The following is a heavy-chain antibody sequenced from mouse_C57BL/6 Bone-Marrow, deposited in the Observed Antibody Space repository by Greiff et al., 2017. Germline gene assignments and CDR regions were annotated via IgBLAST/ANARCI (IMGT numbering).Heavy chain of an antibody. J-gene: IGHJ3*01. CDR3: KRGMLWCAY. Sequence: VQLQQSGTVLARPGASVKMSCKTSGYTFTSYWMHWVKQRPGQGLVWIGAIYPGNSDTSYNQKIKGTATLTAVTSASTDYMELSSMTKEDTAVYDCKRGMLWCAYWGQGTLVTVSA. CDR2: IYPGNSDT. CDR1: GYTFTSYW. V-gene: IGHV1-5*01.